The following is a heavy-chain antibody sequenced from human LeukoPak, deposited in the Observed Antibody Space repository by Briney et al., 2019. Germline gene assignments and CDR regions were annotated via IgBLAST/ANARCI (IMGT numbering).Heavy chain of an antibody. D-gene: IGHD6-19*01. CDR1: GGSFSGYY. Sequence: SETLSLTCAVYGGSFSGYYWSWIRQPPGKGLEWIGEINHSGSTNYNPSLKSRVTISVDTSKNQFSLKLSSVTAADTAVYYCARGEVAIGISGWYRSWFDPWGQGTLVTVSS. V-gene: IGHV4-34*01. J-gene: IGHJ5*02. CDR2: INHSGST. CDR3: ARGEVAIGISGWYRSWFDP.